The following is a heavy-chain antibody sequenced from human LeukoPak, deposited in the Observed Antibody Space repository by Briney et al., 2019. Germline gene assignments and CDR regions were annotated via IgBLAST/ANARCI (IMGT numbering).Heavy chain of an antibody. CDR3: ARDFGSSSDY. CDR2: ISYDGSNK. Sequence: GGSLRLSCAASGFTFSSYAMHWVRQAPGKWLEWVAVISYDGSNKYYADSVKGRFTISRDNSKNTLYLQMNSLRAEDTAVYYCARDFGSSSDYWGQGTLVTVSS. V-gene: IGHV3-30*01. D-gene: IGHD6-6*01. J-gene: IGHJ4*02. CDR1: GFTFSSYA.